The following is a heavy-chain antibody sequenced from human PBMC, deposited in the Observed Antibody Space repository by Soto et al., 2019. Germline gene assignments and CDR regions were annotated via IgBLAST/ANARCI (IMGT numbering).Heavy chain of an antibody. CDR1: GFTFSNYG. Sequence: QVQVVESGGGVVQPGRSLRLSCAASGFTFSNYGMHWVRQAPGKGLEWVAVISNDGINKNYADSVKGRFTISRDNSRNTMYLQMNSLRAEDTAVYYCAKDRVQIWLYVGIFDDWGQGTMVTVSS. CDR3: AKDRVQIWLYVGIFDD. CDR2: ISNDGINK. V-gene: IGHV3-30*18. D-gene: IGHD5-18*01. J-gene: IGHJ4*02.